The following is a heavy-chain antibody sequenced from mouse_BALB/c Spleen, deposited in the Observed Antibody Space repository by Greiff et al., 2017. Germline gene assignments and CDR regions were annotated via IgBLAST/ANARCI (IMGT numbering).Heavy chain of an antibody. J-gene: IGHJ2*01. CDR2: ISSGSSTI. CDR3: ARSDYYGSRYFDY. CDR1: GFTFSSFG. V-gene: IGHV5-17*02. Sequence: VQLKESGGGLVQPGGSRKLSCAASGFTFSSFGMHWVRQAPEKGLEWVAYISSGSSTIYYADTVKGRFTISRDNPKNTLFLQMTSLRSEDTAMYYCARSDYYGSRYFDYWGQGTTLTVSS. D-gene: IGHD1-1*01.